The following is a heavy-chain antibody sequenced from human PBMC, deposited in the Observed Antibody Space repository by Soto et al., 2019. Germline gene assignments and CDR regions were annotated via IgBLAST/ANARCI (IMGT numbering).Heavy chain of an antibody. CDR3: ARGLQPSITIFGVVIKNYGMDV. CDR1: GGSFSGYS. Sequence: AETLSLTCAVYGGSFSGYSWSCIRQPPGKGLEWIGEINHSGSTNYNPSLKSRVTISVDTSKNQFSLKLSSVTAAETAVYYCARGLQPSITIFGVVIKNYGMDVWGQGTTVTVS. D-gene: IGHD3-3*01. CDR2: INHSGST. V-gene: IGHV4-34*01. J-gene: IGHJ6*02.